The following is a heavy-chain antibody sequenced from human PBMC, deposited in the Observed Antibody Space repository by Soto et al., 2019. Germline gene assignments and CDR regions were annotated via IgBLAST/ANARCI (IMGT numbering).Heavy chain of an antibody. J-gene: IGHJ4*02. Sequence: PGGSLRLSCAASGFTFSSYAMSWVRQAPGKGLEWVSAISGSGGSTHYADSVKGRFTISRDNSKNTLYLQMNSLRAEDTAVYYCAKELYDILTGPWSYWGQGTLVTVSS. CDR1: GFTFSSYA. V-gene: IGHV3-23*01. CDR3: AKELYDILTGPWSY. D-gene: IGHD3-9*01. CDR2: ISGSGGST.